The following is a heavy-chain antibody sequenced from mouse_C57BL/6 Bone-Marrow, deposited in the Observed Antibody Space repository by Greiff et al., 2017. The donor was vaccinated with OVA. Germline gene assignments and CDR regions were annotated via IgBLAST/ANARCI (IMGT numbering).Heavy chain of an antibody. CDR1: GYTFTDYY. J-gene: IGHJ3*01. CDR3: AKWRLLRAWFAY. V-gene: IGHV1-26*01. Sequence: EVQLQQSGPELVKPGASVKISCKASGYTFTDYYMNWVKQSHGKSLEWIGDINPNNGGTSYNQKFKGKATLTVDKSSSTAYMELRSLTSEDSAVYYCAKWRLLRAWFAYWGQGTLVTVSA. D-gene: IGHD2-3*01. CDR2: INPNNGGT.